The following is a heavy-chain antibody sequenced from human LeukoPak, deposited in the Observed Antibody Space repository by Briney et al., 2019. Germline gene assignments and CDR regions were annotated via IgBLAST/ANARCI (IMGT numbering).Heavy chain of an antibody. V-gene: IGHV4-4*07. Sequence: SETLSLTCTVSGGSISSDYWSWIRQPAGKGLEWIGRNYISGSTNYNPSLKSRVTLSVDTSKNQFSLKLSSVTAADTAVYYCARWRTSSWEYFDYWGQGILVTVSS. CDR3: ARWRTSSWEYFDY. CDR2: NYISGST. D-gene: IGHD6-13*01. J-gene: IGHJ4*01. CDR1: GGSISSDY.